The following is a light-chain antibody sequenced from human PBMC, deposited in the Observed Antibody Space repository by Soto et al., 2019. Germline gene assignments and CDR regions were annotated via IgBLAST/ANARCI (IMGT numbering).Light chain of an antibody. J-gene: IGKJ1*01. CDR2: GAS. CDR3: HQYNNWWT. V-gene: IGKV3-15*01. Sequence: EIGLTQSPGTLSLSPGERATLSCRASQSVSSSYLAWYQQKPGQAPRLLIYGASTRASGVPARFSGSGSGTEFTLTISSLQSEDSAVYYCHQYNNWWTFGQGTKVAIK. CDR1: QSVSSSY.